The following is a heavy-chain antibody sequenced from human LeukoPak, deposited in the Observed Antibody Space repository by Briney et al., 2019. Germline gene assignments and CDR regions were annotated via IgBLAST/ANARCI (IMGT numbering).Heavy chain of an antibody. CDR2: VYYTGSI. V-gene: IGHV4-39*01. CDR3: TRRDYRAWIDP. Sequence: SETLSLTCSVSGGSISASSHYWAWVRQPPGKGLEWIGSVYYTGSIRYNTSLKSRVTISVDMSKNDLFLTLNSVTAADTAFYYCTRRDYRAWIDPWGQGILVTVSP. D-gene: IGHD2-21*01. J-gene: IGHJ5*02. CDR1: GGSISASSHY.